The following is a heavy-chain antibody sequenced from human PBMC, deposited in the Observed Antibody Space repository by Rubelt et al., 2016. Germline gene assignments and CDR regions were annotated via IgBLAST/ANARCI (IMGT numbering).Heavy chain of an antibody. CDR1: GYSISSGYY. V-gene: IGHV4-38-2*02. D-gene: IGHD4-17*01. J-gene: IGHJ4*02. CDR3: ARGYGDYDY. Sequence: QVQLQESGPGLVKPSETLSLTCTVSGYSISSGYYWGWIRQPPGKGLEWIGSIYYSGSTYYNPSLKSRVTISVDTSKNQFSLKLRSVTAADTAVYYCARGYGDYDYWGQGTLVTVSS. CDR2: IYYSGST.